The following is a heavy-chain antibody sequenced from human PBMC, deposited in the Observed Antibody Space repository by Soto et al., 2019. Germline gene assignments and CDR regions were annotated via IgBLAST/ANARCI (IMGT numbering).Heavy chain of an antibody. V-gene: IGHV4-34*01. CDR1: GGSFSGYY. J-gene: IGHJ4*02. D-gene: IGHD3-22*01. CDR3: ARVPDMYYSDSSGHAHFDY. CDR2: INHSGST. Sequence: SETLSLTCAVYGGSFSGYYWSWIRQPPGKGLEWIGEINHSGSTNYNPSLKSRVTISVDTSKNQFSLKLSSVAAADTAVYYCARVPDMYYSDSSGHAHFDYWGQGTLVTVSS.